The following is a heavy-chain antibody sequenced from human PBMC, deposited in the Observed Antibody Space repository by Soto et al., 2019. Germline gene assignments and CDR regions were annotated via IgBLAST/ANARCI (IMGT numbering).Heavy chain of an antibody. J-gene: IGHJ4*02. CDR3: AKARGGYDYIWGSYRYTVDY. D-gene: IGHD3-16*02. V-gene: IGHV3-23*01. Sequence: GGSLRLSCAASGFTFSSYAMSWVRQAPGKGLEWVSAISGSGGSTYYADSVKGRFTISRDNSKNTLYLQMNSLRAEDTAVYYCAKARGGYDYIWGSYRYTVDYWGQGTLVTVSS. CDR1: GFTFSSYA. CDR2: ISGSGGST.